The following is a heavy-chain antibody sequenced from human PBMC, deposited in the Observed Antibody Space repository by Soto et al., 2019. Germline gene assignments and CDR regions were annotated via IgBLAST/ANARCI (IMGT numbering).Heavy chain of an antibody. CDR2: ISGIDSST. D-gene: IGHD3-22*01. CDR1: GFTFSAYA. CDR3: ARIKTYYDSRGGIAY. V-gene: IGHV3-23*01. J-gene: IGHJ4*02. Sequence: PGGSLRLSCAASGFTFSAYAMIWVRQAPGKGLEWVSSISGIDSSTYYADSVKGRFTISRDNSKSTLYLQMNSLRAEDTAVYYCARIKTYYDSRGGIAYWGQGALVTVSS.